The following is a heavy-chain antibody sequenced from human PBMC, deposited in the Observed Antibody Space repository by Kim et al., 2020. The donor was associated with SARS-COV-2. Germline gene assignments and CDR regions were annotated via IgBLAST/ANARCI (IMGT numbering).Heavy chain of an antibody. CDR3: ARGFPIAAAQGGYYGMDV. D-gene: IGHD6-13*01. Sequence: SETLSLTCTVSGGSISSSSYYWGWIRQPPGKGLEWIGSIYYSGSTYYNPSLKSRVTISVDTSKNQFSLKLSSVTAADTAVYYCARGFPIAAAQGGYYGMDVWGQGTTVTVSS. J-gene: IGHJ6*02. CDR2: IYYSGST. V-gene: IGHV4-39*07. CDR1: GGSISSSSYY.